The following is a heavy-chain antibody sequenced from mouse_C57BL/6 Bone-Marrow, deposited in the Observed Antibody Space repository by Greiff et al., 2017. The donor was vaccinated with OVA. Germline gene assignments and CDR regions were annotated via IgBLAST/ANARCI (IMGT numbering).Heavy chain of an antibody. D-gene: IGHD2-4*01. CDR2: IYPRSGNT. CDR3: ARLRRGVFAY. V-gene: IGHV1-81*01. J-gene: IGHJ3*01. Sequence: QVQLKESGAELARPGASVKLSCKASGYTFTSYGISWVKQRTGQGLEWIGEIYPRSGNTYYNEKFKGKATLTADKSSSTAYMELRSLTSGDSAVYFCARLRRGVFAYWGQGTLVTVSA. CDR1: GYTFTSYG.